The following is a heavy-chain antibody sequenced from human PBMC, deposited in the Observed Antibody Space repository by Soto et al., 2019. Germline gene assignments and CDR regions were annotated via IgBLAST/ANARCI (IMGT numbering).Heavy chain of an antibody. D-gene: IGHD3-3*01. Sequence: QVQLQESGPGLVKSSQTLSLTCTVSGGSISSGGSYWSWIRQRPGKGLEWIGYIFYSDSFYYNPSLKGRVVILADTSKNHFTLNLSSVTDADTAVYYCARAPESPPIFGVVRPYFFDFWGQGTLVTVSS. CDR2: IFYSDSF. CDR3: ARAPESPPIFGVVRPYFFDF. CDR1: GGSISSGGSY. J-gene: IGHJ4*02. V-gene: IGHV4-31*03.